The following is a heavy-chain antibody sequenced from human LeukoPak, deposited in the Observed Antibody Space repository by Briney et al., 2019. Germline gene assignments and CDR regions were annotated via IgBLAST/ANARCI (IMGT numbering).Heavy chain of an antibody. CDR2: ISSSSSYI. V-gene: IGHV3-21*01. CDR1: GFTFSSYS. D-gene: IGHD6-19*01. J-gene: IGHJ4*02. CDR3: ARDESSGWSYYFDY. Sequence: GGSLRLSCAASGFTFSSYSMNWVRQAPGKGLEWVSSISSSSSYIYYADSVKGRFTISRDNAKNSLYLQMNSLRAEDAAVYYCARDESSGWSYYFDYWGQGTLVTVSS.